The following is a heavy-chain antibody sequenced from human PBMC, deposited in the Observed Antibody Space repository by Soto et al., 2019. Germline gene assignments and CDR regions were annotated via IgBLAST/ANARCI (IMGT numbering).Heavy chain of an antibody. V-gene: IGHV3-33*01. CDR1: GFTFSSDG. D-gene: IGHD6-13*01. CDR2: IWYDGSNK. Sequence: QVQLVESGGGVVQPGRSLRLSCAASGFTFSSDGMHWVRQAPGKGLEWVAVIWYDGSNKYYADSVKGRFTISRDNSKNTLYLQMNSLRAEDTAVYYCARGRPYWPADYGMDVWGQGTTVTVSS. CDR3: ARGRPYWPADYGMDV. J-gene: IGHJ6*02.